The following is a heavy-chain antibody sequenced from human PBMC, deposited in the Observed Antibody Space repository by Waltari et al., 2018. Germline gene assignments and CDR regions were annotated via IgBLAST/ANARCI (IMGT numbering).Heavy chain of an antibody. V-gene: IGHV1-69*08. CDR2: TIPIFVPA. J-gene: IGHJ4*02. CDR1: GGTFSSYA. Sequence: QVQLVQSGAEVKKPGSSVKVSCKASGGTFSSYAISWVRQAPGQGLEWMGRTIPIFVPANYAQKFQGRVTITADKSTSTAYMELSSLRSEDTAVYYCARDPYGSGSYPRNWGQGTLVTVSS. D-gene: IGHD3-10*01. CDR3: ARDPYGSGSYPRN.